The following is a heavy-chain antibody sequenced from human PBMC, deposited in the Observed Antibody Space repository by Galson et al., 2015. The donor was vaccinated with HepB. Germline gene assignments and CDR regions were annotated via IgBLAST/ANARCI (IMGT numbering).Heavy chain of an antibody. CDR2: ISHDRSNE. CDR3: AKVGVEMAWRTYHDN. Sequence: SLRLSCAASGFKFNTYGMRWVRQAPGKGLEWVAVISHDRSNEYYADSVKGRFTISRDNSRNTLYLQMNSLRTEDAAVYYCAKVGVEMAWRTYHDNWGQGTLFTVPS. V-gene: IGHV3-30*18. CDR1: GFKFNTYG. D-gene: IGHD5-24*01. J-gene: IGHJ4*02.